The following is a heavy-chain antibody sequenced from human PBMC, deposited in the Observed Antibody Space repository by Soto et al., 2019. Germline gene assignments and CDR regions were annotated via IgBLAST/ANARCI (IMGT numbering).Heavy chain of an antibody. J-gene: IGHJ4*02. Sequence: PSETLSLTCTVSGGSISSGGSYWGWIRQPPGKGLEWIGYIYYGGNTIINPSLRGRVTLSVATSKNQFSLNLSSVTDADTAVYYCVRYCSTTKCPFDYWGQGTLVTVSS. D-gene: IGHD2-2*01. CDR2: IYYGGNT. CDR1: GGSISSGGSY. CDR3: VRYCSTTKCPFDY. V-gene: IGHV4-30-4*01.